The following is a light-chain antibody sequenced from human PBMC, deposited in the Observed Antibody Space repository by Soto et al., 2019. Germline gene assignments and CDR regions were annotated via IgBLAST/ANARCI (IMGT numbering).Light chain of an antibody. Sequence: SVLPQPPSVSGAPGQRVTISCTGSSSNIGSTYDVQWYQQLPGTAPKLLIHGNTDRPSGVPDRFSGSKSGTSASLAITGLQADDEADYYCQSYDDSLSVHYVFGTGTQLTVL. CDR1: SSNIGSTYD. CDR2: GNT. V-gene: IGLV1-40*01. J-gene: IGLJ1*01. CDR3: QSYDDSLSVHYV.